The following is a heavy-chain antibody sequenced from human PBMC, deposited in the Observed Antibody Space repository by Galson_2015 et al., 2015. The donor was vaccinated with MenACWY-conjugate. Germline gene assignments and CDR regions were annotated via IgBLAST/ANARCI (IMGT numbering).Heavy chain of an antibody. CDR2: ISSSSSYI. Sequence: SLRLSCAASGFTFSSYSTNWVRQAPGTGLEWVSSISSSSSYIYYADSVKGRFTISRDNAKNSLYLQMNSLRAEDTAVYYCARDFVAEWELGQRADYRGQGTRVTVSS. CDR3: ARDFVAEWELGQRADY. CDR1: GFTFSSYS. D-gene: IGHD1-26*01. V-gene: IGHV3-21*01. J-gene: IGHJ4*02.